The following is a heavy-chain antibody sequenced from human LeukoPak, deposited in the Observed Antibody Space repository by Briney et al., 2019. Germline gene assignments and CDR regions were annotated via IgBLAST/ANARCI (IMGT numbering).Heavy chain of an antibody. D-gene: IGHD6-19*01. J-gene: IGHJ4*02. CDR2: ISGSGGST. CDR1: GFTFSSYA. CDR3: ASHPTYSSGWARFDY. Sequence: PGGSLRLSCAASGFTFSSYAMSWVRQALGRGLERVSAISGSGGSTYYADSVKGRLTISRDNSKNTLYLQMNSLRAGDTAVYYCASHPTYSSGWARFDYWGQGTLVTVSS. V-gene: IGHV3-23*01.